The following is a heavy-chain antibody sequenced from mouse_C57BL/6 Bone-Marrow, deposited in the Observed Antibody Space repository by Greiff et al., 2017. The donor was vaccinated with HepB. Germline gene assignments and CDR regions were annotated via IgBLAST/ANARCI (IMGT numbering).Heavy chain of an antibody. CDR3: ARLRYFDV. CDR1: GFTFSDYG. J-gene: IGHJ1*03. V-gene: IGHV5-17*01. Sequence: EVQVVESGGGLVKPEGSLKLSCAASGFTFSDYGMHWVRQAPEKGLEWVAYISSGSSTIYYADTVKGRFTISRDNAKNTLFLQMTSLRSEDTAMYYCARLRYFDVWGTGTTVTVSS. CDR2: ISSGSSTI.